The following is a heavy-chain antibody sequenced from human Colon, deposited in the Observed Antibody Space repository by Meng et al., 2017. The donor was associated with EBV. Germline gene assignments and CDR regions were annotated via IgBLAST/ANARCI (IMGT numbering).Heavy chain of an antibody. J-gene: IGHJ4*02. CDR2: IYYSGST. D-gene: IGHD6-19*01. Sequence: QGQRQEPGPGLVKPSQTLSLTCTVSGGSVSSGGYYWTWIRQHPGKGLEWFGHIYYSGSTFYNPSLKRRVIISIDTSKNQFSLNLRSVTAADTAVYYCARVSSGWDYFDYWGQGTLVTVSS. CDR1: GGSVSSGGYY. V-gene: IGHV4-31*03. CDR3: ARVSSGWDYFDY.